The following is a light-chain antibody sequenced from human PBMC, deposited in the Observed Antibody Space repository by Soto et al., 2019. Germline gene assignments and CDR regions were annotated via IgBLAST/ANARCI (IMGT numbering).Light chain of an antibody. CDR1: NNV. V-gene: IGLV2-23*01. Sequence: QSVLTQPASVSGSPGQSITISSTGTNNVVSSYHQHPGKAPDVVVYEGTNRPSGVSNRFSGSNSGGTAALTISGLQAKDEASYFCCAYVGARSYVFGPGTKVTVL. CDR3: CAYVGARSYV. J-gene: IGLJ1*01. CDR2: EGT.